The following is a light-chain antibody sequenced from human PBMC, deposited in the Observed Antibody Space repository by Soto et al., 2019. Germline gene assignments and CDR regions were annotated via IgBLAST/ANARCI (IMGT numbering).Light chain of an antibody. CDR3: QQYQNSPRT. Sequence: PGERATVSCRASQSVGGSSLAWYQQRPGQAPRLLIYDTSKRATGIPDRFSGSGSGTDFTLTISRLEPEDFAVYYCQQYQNSPRTFGQGTKVDIK. CDR2: DTS. V-gene: IGKV3-20*01. CDR1: QSVGGSS. J-gene: IGKJ1*01.